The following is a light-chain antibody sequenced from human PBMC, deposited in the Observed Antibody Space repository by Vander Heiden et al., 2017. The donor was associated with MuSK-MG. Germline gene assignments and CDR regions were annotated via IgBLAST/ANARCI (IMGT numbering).Light chain of an antibody. Sequence: QSAPTQNASVSGSPGQSITISCTGTSSDVGGYTYVSWYQQQPGKAPKFMIYDVSNRPSGVSSRFSGSKSGNTASLTISGLQAEDEGDYYCCSYSGGGTWVFGGGTKLTVL. J-gene: IGLJ3*02. CDR2: DVS. CDR1: SSDVGGYTY. V-gene: IGLV2-14*03. CDR3: CSYSGGGTWV.